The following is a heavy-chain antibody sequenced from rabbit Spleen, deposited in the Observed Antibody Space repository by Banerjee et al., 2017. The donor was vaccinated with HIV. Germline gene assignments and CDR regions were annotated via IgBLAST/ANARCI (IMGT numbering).Heavy chain of an antibody. CDR3: ARGSSYYNWAFDP. J-gene: IGHJ2*01. V-gene: IGHV1S40*01. CDR1: GFSFDSGYD. Sequence: QSLEESGGGLVKPGASLTLTCKASGFSFDSGYDMCWVRQAPGKGLEWIACIYAGSSGSTYSATWAKGRFTISKTSSTTVTLQMTSLTAADTATYFCARGSSYYNWAFDPWGPGTLVTVS. D-gene: IGHD8-1*01. CDR2: IYAGSSGST.